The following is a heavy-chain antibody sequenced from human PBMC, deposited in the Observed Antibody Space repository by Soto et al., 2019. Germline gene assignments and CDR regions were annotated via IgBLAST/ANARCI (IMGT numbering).Heavy chain of an antibody. V-gene: IGHV3-64D*06. D-gene: IGHD2-15*01. CDR1: GFTFSHHS. J-gene: IGHJ4*02. CDR3: VKVSGYCTGGSCFSYFDY. Sequence: PXACLRLSCSGSGFTFSHHSLCWVRQPPGKGLQCVSSISGSGGNIYYAESVKGRFTISRDNSKNTLYLQMTSLSSEDSAVYYCVKVSGYCTGGSCFSYFDYWGQGTPVTVSS. CDR2: ISGSGGNI.